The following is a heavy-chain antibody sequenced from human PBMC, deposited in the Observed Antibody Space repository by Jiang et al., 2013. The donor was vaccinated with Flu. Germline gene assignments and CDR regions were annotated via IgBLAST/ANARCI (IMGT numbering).Heavy chain of an antibody. V-gene: IGHV4-39*01. CDR2: IYYSGST. CDR1: GGSISSSSYY. D-gene: IGHD5-24*01. CDR3: ARQWRSSWVDY. Sequence: LLKPSETLSLTCTVSGGSISSSSYYWGWIRQPPGKGLEWIGSIYYSGSTYYNPSLKSRVTISVDTSKNQFSLKLSSVTAADTAVYYCARQWRSSWVDYWGQGTLVTVSS. J-gene: IGHJ4*02.